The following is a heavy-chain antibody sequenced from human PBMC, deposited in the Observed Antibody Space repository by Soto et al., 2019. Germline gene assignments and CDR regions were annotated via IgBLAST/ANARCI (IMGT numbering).Heavy chain of an antibody. CDR3: ASGSAYYYDSSGLDFDY. D-gene: IGHD3-22*01. CDR1: GFTFSSYA. V-gene: IGHV3-30-3*01. J-gene: IGHJ4*02. CDR2: ISYDGSNK. Sequence: QVQLVESGGGVVQPGRSLRLSCAASGFTFSSYAMHWVRQAPGKGLEWVAVISYDGSNKYYAESVKGRFTISRDNSKNTLYLQMNSLRAEDTAVYYCASGSAYYYDSSGLDFDYWGQGTLVTVSS.